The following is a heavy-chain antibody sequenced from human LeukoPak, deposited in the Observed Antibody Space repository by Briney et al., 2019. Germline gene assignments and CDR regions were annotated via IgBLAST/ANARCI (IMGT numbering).Heavy chain of an antibody. J-gene: IGHJ3*02. CDR3: ATTYYYDSSSDAFDI. V-gene: IGHV4-59*08. D-gene: IGHD3-22*01. Sequence: SENLSLTCTVSGGSISSYYWSWIRQPPGKGLEWIGYIYYSGSTNYNPSLKSRVTISVDTSKNRFSLKLSSVTAADTAVYYCATTYYYDSSSDAFDIWGQGTMVTVSS. CDR1: GGSISSYY. CDR2: IYYSGST.